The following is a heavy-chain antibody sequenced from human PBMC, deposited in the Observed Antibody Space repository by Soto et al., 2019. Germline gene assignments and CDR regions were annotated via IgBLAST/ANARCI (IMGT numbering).Heavy chain of an antibody. J-gene: IGHJ4*02. CDR1: GYIFTNYA. V-gene: IGHV1-18*01. D-gene: IGHD3-3*01. CDR2: ISGYNGDT. CDR3: ARDKDVWTGYFFDN. Sequence: QGQLVQSAAEVRKPGASVKVSCKASGYIFTNYAINWVRQAPGQGPEWMRWISGYNGDTNTHYSQKFQGRVTMTTDMTTSKAYMELKSLRSNYTAVYYCARDKDVWTGYFFDNWGQGTLVTVSS.